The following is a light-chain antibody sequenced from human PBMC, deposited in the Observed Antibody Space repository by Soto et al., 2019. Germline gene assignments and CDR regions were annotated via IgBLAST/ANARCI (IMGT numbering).Light chain of an antibody. CDR3: QQYCTSVWT. Sequence: EIVLTQSPGTLSLSPGERATLSCRASQSVSSNYLGWYQQKPGQAPRLLIYGASSRATGIPDRFSGSGSGTDITLTISRLEPEDFAVYYCQQYCTSVWTFGQGTKVEIK. V-gene: IGKV3-20*01. J-gene: IGKJ1*01. CDR2: GAS. CDR1: QSVSSNY.